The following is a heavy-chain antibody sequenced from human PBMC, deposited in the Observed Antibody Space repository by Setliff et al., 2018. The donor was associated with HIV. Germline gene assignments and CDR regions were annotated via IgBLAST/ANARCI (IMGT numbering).Heavy chain of an antibody. CDR3: ARHYNVNYYVRKDFDY. D-gene: IGHD1-26*01. V-gene: IGHV4-39*01. Sequence: SETLSLTCAVSGASISSTSYYWGWVRQPPGKGLEWIGSIYYSGCTYYNPSLKSRLTISVDTSRNQFSLKLSSLTAADTAVYYCARHYNVNYYVRKDFDYWGQGIQVTVSS. CDR1: GASISSTSYY. J-gene: IGHJ4*02. CDR2: IYYSGCT.